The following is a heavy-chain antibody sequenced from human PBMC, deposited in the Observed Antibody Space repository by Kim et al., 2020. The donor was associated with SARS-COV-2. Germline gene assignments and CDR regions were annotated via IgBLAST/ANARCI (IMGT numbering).Heavy chain of an antibody. CDR3: ARGRALEGYCTNGVCYAPNWFDP. V-gene: IGHV1-69*13. CDR1: GGTFSSYA. D-gene: IGHD2-8*01. Sequence: ASVKVSCKASGGTFSSYAISWVRQAPGQGLEWMGGIIPIFGTANYAQKFQGRVTITADESTSTAYMELSSLRSEDTAVYYCARGRALEGYCTNGVCYAPNWFDPWGQGTLVTVSS. J-gene: IGHJ5*02. CDR2: IIPIFGTA.